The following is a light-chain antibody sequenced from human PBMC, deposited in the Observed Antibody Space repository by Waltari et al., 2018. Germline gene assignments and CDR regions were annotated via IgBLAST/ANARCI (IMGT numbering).Light chain of an antibody. Sequence: EIVLTQSPGTLSLSPVERAPLSCRASQSVSSSYLAWYQQKPGQTPRLLIYCTSNRATGIPDRFSGSGSETDFTLTVSRLEPEDFAVYYCQQYGSSPGTFGQGTKVEIK. CDR1: QSVSSSY. CDR3: QQYGSSPGT. V-gene: IGKV3-20*01. CDR2: CTS. J-gene: IGKJ1*01.